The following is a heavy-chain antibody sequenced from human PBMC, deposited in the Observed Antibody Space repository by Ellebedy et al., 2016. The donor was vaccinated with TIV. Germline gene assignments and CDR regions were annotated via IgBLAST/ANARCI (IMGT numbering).Heavy chain of an antibody. CDR2: INAGNGNT. CDR1: GYTFTSYA. CDR3: ARDLFSIVVVVSAIGY. Sequence: AASVKVSCKTSGYTFTSYALHWVRQAPGHRLEWMGWINAGNGNTEYSQKFQGRVTITRDTSASTAYMELSSLRSEDTAMYYCARDLFSIVVVVSAIGYWGQGTLVTVSS. D-gene: IGHD2-15*01. V-gene: IGHV1-3*01. J-gene: IGHJ4*02.